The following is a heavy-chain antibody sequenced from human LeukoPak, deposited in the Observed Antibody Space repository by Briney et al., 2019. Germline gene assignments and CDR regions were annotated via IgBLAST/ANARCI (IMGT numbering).Heavy chain of an antibody. CDR2: INPKSGGT. CDR1: GYTFTGYY. Sequence: GASVKVSFKASGYTFTGYYMHWVRQAPGQGLEWMGWINPKSGGTNYAQKFQGRVTMTRDTSISTAYMEVSRMTSDDTAVYYCATSGGTSGPELDYWGQGTLVTVSS. V-gene: IGHV1-2*02. J-gene: IGHJ4*02. CDR3: ATSGGTSGPELDY. D-gene: IGHD3-3*01.